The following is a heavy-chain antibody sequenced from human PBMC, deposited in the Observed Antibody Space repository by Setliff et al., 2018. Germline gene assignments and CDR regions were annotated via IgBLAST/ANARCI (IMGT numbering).Heavy chain of an antibody. CDR1: GYTFTSYA. D-gene: IGHD2-15*01. J-gene: IGHJ4*02. CDR3: ARDSGPQRYYFDY. V-gene: IGHV1-3*01. CDR2: INAGNGNT. Sequence: ASVKVSCKASGYTFTSYAMHWVRQAPGQRLEWMGWINAGNGNTKYSQKFQGRVTITRDTSASTAYMELSSLRSEDTAVYYCARDSGPQRYYFDYWGQGTLVTVSS.